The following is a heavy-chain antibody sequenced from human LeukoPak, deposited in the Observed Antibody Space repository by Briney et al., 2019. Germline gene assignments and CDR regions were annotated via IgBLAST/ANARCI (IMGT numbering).Heavy chain of an antibody. CDR3: ARDLLSVDNYDALDI. D-gene: IGHD5-12*01. V-gene: IGHV1-69*13. Sequence: GASVKVSCKASGATFGSHSISWVRQAPGQGLEWMGGIVPMFGTDVYAQRFQGRVTVTADESTTTAYMELISLTSEDTAMYCCARDLLSVDNYDALDIWGQGTMVTVSS. CDR1: GATFGSHS. J-gene: IGHJ3*02. CDR2: IVPMFGTD.